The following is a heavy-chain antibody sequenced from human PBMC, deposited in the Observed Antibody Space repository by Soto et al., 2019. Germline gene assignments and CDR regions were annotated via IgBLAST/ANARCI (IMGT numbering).Heavy chain of an antibody. Sequence: QVQLVQSGAEVKKPGASVKVSCKASGYTFTSYGISWVRQAPGQGLEWMGWISAYNGNTNYAQKLQGRVNMTTDTSASTAYMELWRLRSDDRAGDYCARDKGWEPTDYWGQGALVTVSS. D-gene: IGHD1-26*01. CDR1: GYTFTSYG. CDR3: ARDKGWEPTDY. CDR2: ISAYNGNT. J-gene: IGHJ4*02. V-gene: IGHV1-18*01.